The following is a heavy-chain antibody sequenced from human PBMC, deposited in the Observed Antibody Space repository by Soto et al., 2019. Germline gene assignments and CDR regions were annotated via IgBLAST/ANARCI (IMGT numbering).Heavy chain of an antibody. CDR1: GFTFSSYA. V-gene: IGHV3-30-3*01. CDR2: ISYDGSNK. Sequence: QVQLVESGGGVVQPGRSLRLSCAASGFTFSSYAMHWVRQAPGKGLEWVAVISYDGSNKYYADSVKGRFTISRDNSKNTLYLQMNSLRAEDTAVYYCARKPAASPEYYYYYYGMDVWGQGTTVTVSS. J-gene: IGHJ6*02. D-gene: IGHD2-2*01. CDR3: ARKPAASPEYYYYYYGMDV.